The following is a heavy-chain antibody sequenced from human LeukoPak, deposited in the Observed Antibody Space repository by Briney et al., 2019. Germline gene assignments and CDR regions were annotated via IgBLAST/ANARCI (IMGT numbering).Heavy chain of an antibody. CDR1: GFTFSDYG. Sequence: GGSLRLSCAASGFTFSDYGMHWVRQAPGKGLEWVAVIWYDGSNKYYADSVKGRFTISRDNSQNTLYLQMNSLRAEDTAVYYCARDRGVSYFDYWGQGTQVTVSS. CDR2: IWYDGSNK. D-gene: IGHD3-10*01. V-gene: IGHV3-33*08. CDR3: ARDRGVSYFDY. J-gene: IGHJ4*02.